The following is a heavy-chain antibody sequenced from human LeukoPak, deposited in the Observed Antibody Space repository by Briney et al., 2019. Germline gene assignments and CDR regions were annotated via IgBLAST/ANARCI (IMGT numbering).Heavy chain of an antibody. D-gene: IGHD3-3*01. V-gene: IGHV1-2*02. Sequence: ASVKVSCKASGYTFTTYSINWVRQAPGQGLEWMGWINPNSGGTNYAQKFQGRVTMTRDTSISTAYMELSRLRSDDTAVYYCARGLTHKNYDFWSGYIPYYYYYGMDVWGQGTTVTVSS. CDR3: ARGLTHKNYDFWSGYIPYYYYYGMDV. J-gene: IGHJ6*02. CDR2: INPNSGGT. CDR1: GYTFTTYS.